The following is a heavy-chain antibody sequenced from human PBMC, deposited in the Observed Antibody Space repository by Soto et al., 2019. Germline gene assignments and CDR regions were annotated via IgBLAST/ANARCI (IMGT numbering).Heavy chain of an antibody. Sequence: QAHLQESGPGLVKPSQTLSLTCTVSGAPTGIEGYYWSWIRQHPGKGLEWIGFISQSGYTYYNPSFEGRIRISVDTSKNQFSLMLRNVSAGDTAIYYCANINKDSDDWGQGALVTVSS. CDR3: ANINKDSDD. D-gene: IGHD1-20*01. CDR2: ISQSGYT. J-gene: IGHJ4*02. V-gene: IGHV4-31*03. CDR1: GAPTGIEGYY.